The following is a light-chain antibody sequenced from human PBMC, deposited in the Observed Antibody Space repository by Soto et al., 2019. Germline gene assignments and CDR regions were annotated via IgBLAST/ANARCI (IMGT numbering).Light chain of an antibody. Sequence: QSVLTQPASVSGSPGQSITISCTGTSSDVGGYNYVSWYQQHPGKAPKLMIYEVSNRHSGVSNRFSGSKSGNTASLTISGIQVEDEADYYCSSYTSSSTYVFGTGTKVTVL. CDR1: SSDVGGYNY. CDR2: EVS. J-gene: IGLJ1*01. CDR3: SSYTSSSTYV. V-gene: IGLV2-14*01.